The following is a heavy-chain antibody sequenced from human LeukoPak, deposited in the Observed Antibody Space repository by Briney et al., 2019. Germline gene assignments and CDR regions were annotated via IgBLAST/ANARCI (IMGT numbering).Heavy chain of an antibody. CDR3: AREGYGGNYGMDV. V-gene: IGHV4-59*12. Sequence: SGTLSLTCTVSGDSISSYYWCWIRQPPGKGLEWIGYIYYSGSTNYNPSLKRRVPISEDTSKNQFSLELSSVTAADTAIYYWAREGYGGNYGMDVWGQGTTVTVSS. J-gene: IGHJ6*02. CDR2: IYYSGST. CDR1: GDSISSYY. D-gene: IGHD4-23*01.